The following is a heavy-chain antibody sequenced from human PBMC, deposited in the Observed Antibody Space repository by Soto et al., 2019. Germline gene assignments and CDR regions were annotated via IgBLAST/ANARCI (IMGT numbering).Heavy chain of an antibody. J-gene: IGHJ4*02. Sequence: ASVKVSFKASGYTFTSYSMHWVRQAPGQRLEWMGWINAGNGNTKYSQKFQGRVTITRDTSASTAYMELSSLRSEDTAVYYCARSPIAAAAAYDDWGQGTLVTVSS. V-gene: IGHV1-3*01. CDR3: ARSPIAAAAAYDD. CDR2: INAGNGNT. D-gene: IGHD6-13*01. CDR1: GYTFTSYS.